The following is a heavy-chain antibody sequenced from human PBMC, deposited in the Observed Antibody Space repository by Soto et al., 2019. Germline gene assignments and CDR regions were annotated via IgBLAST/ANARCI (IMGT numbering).Heavy chain of an antibody. D-gene: IGHD2-15*01. J-gene: IGHJ6*02. CDR2: IIPVFRTT. Sequence: QVQLVQSGAEVKKPGSSVKVSCKASGGTFSSYAISWLRQAPGQGLEWMGGIIPVFRTTNYAQKLQGRVTITAGVSTSAADMERRSLTEAGSVGYYCARSYSCGLIQTHAGKQYHYRMDVWGQGTTVTVSS. CDR3: ARSYSCGLIQTHAGKQYHYRMDV. CDR1: GGTFSSYA. V-gene: IGHV1-69*01.